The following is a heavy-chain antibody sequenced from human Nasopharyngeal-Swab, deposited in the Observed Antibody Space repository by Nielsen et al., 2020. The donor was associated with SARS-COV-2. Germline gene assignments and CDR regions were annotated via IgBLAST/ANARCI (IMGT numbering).Heavy chain of an antibody. D-gene: IGHD3-10*01. J-gene: IGHJ4*02. Sequence: SETLSLTCSVSGGSISSTIYYWGWIRQPPGEGLEWIGSINYSGNTYYNPSLKSRVTVSDDTSKNHFSLKLNLVTDADTALYYCARLGGRDTKVRGSPTRLDYWGQGTLVTVSS. V-gene: IGHV4-39*02. CDR1: GGSISSTIYY. CDR2: INYSGNT. CDR3: ARLGGRDTKVRGSPTRLDY.